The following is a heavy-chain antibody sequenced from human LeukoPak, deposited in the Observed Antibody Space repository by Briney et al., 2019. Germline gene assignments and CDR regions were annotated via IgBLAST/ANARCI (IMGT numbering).Heavy chain of an antibody. CDR2: INQSGST. CDR1: GGSFSGYY. Sequence: SETLSLTCAVYGGSFSGYYWSWIRQPPGKGLEWIGEINQSGSTNYNPSLKSRVTISVDTSKNQFSLKLSSVTAADTAVYYCAREVSYGPPSGFDPWGQGTLVTVSS. D-gene: IGHD4-17*01. V-gene: IGHV4-34*01. J-gene: IGHJ5*02. CDR3: AREVSYGPPSGFDP.